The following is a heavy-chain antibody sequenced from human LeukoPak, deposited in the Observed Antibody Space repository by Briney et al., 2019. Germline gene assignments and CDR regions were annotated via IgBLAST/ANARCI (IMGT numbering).Heavy chain of an antibody. CDR3: AREGGSSGYYAGAFDI. J-gene: IGHJ3*02. D-gene: IGHD3-22*01. V-gene: IGHV3-30-3*01. CDR1: GFAFSNYA. CDR2: MSYDGSDK. Sequence: GGSLRLSCAASGFAFSNYAMHWVRQAPGKGLEWVAFMSYDGSDKYYADSVKGRFTISRDNSKNTLYLQMNSLTAEDTAVYYCAREGGSSGYYAGAFDIWGQGTMVTVSS.